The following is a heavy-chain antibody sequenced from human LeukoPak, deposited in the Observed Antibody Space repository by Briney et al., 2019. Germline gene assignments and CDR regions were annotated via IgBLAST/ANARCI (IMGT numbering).Heavy chain of an antibody. CDR1: GGSISSYY. CDR3: ARVPTSSSWFFDY. V-gene: IGHV4-59*01. D-gene: IGHD6-13*01. J-gene: IGHJ4*02. CDR2: IYYSGST. Sequence: SETLSLTCTVSGGSISSYYWSWIRQPPGKGLEWIGYIYYSGSTNYNPSLKSRVTISVDTSKNQFSLKLSSVTAADTAVYYCARVPTSSSWFFDYWGQGTLVTVSS.